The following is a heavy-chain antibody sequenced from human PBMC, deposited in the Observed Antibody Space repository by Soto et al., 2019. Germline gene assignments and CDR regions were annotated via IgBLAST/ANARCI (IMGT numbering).Heavy chain of an antibody. CDR2: ISSSSSYI. Sequence: EVQLVESGGGLVKPGGSLRLSCAASGFTFSSYSMNWVRQAPGKGLEWVSSISSSSSYIYYADSVKGRFTISRDNAKNALYLQMNSLRAEDTAVYYFAREGRVGVVIHYYYYGMDVWCQGTTVTVSS. J-gene: IGHJ6*02. V-gene: IGHV3-21*01. CDR3: AREGRVGVVIHYYYYGMDV. D-gene: IGHD3-3*01. CDR1: GFTFSSYS.